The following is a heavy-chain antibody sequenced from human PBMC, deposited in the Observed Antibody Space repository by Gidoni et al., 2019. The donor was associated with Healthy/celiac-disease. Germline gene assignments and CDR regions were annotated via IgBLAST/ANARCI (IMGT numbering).Heavy chain of an antibody. D-gene: IGHD3-22*01. CDR3: ARAEREYYYDSSGYYSLDY. V-gene: IGHV1-69*06. J-gene: IGHJ4*02. Sequence: QVQLVQSGAEVKKPGSSVNVSCKASGYTFRRYAISWVRQAPGQGLEWMGGIIPIFGTANYAQKFQGRVTITADKSTSTAYMELSSLRSEDTAVYYCARAEREYYYDSSGYYSLDYWGQGTLVTVSS. CDR2: IIPIFGTA. CDR1: GYTFRRYA.